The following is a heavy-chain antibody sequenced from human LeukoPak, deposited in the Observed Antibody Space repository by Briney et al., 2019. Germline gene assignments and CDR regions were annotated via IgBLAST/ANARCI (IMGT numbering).Heavy chain of an antibody. J-gene: IGHJ4*02. CDR3: AKVQYSDYDMNFDS. V-gene: IGHV3-23*01. Sequence: PGGSLRLSCAASRFTFSSYAMSWVRQAPGMGLEWVSAIGGSDGNTYYADSVKGRFTISRDNSKNSLYLQINSLRADDTAVYYCAKVQYSDYDMNFDSWGQGTLVTVSS. CDR2: IGGSDGNT. D-gene: IGHD5-12*01. CDR1: RFTFSSYA.